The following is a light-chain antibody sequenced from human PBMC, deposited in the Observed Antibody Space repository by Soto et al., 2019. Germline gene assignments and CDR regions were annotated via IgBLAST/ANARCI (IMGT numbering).Light chain of an antibody. Sequence: DIQMTQSPSSLFASVGDRVTITCRASQIINTWLAWYQQRPGKAPKLLIYRVSNLVNGVPSRFSGSGSGTEFTLTISSLQPDDFSIYYCQQYETYSGTFGPGTKVDL. J-gene: IGKJ3*01. V-gene: IGKV1-5*03. CDR1: QIINTW. CDR2: RVS. CDR3: QQYETYSGT.